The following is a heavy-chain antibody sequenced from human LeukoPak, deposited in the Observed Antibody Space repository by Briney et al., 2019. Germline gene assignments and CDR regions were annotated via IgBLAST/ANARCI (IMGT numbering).Heavy chain of an antibody. CDR1: GGSISSGSYY. J-gene: IGHJ6*02. V-gene: IGHV4-61*02. CDR3: ARASRGMDV. CDR2: IYTSGST. Sequence: SETLSLTCTVSGGSISSGSYYWSWIRQPAGKGLEWIGRIYTSGSTNYNPSLKSRVTISVDTSKNQFSLKLSSVTAAGTAVYYCARASRGMDVWGQGTTVTASS.